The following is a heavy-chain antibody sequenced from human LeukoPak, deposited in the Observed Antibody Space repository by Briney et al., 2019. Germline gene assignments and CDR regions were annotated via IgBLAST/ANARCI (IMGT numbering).Heavy chain of an antibody. D-gene: IGHD2-2*01. CDR3: ARDVKPSIVVVPAAMFYDYYYYMDV. CDR2: IIPIFGTA. Sequence: SVKVSCKASGGTFSSYAISWVRQAPGQGLEWIGRIIPIFGTANYAQKFQGRVTITTDESTSTAYMELSSLRSEDTAVYYCARDVKPSIVVVPAAMFYDYYYYMDVWGKGTTVTVSS. V-gene: IGHV1-69*05. CDR1: GGTFSSYA. J-gene: IGHJ6*03.